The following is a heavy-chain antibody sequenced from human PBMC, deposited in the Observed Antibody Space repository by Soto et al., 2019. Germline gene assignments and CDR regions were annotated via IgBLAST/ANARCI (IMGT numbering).Heavy chain of an antibody. CDR2: ISAGGGNT. J-gene: IGHJ4*02. CDR1: GFTFSSYA. D-gene: IGHD3-22*01. V-gene: IGHV3-23*01. CDR3: ARGSATAPGYYYDSSGASL. Sequence: GGSLRLSCAASGFTFSSYAMSWVRQAPGKGLEWVSAISAGGGNTYYADSVKGRFTISRDNSKNTLYLQMNSLRAEDTAVYYCARGSATAPGYYYDSSGASLWGQGTLVPVSS.